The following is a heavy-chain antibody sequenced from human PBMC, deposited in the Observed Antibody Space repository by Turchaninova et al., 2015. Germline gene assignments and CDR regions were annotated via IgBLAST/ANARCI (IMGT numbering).Heavy chain of an antibody. CDR3: AREKTAAGGDY. Sequence: EVQLVESGGGLVKPGGSLSRSCAASGFTFRGYDMPGVRQAPGKGLEGVSSISSSTYINYADSVRCRFTISRDNAKNSLYLQMNNLRVEDTAIYFCAREKTAAGGDYWGQGTLVTVSA. CDR1: GFTFRGYD. CDR2: ISSSTYI. J-gene: IGHJ4*02. D-gene: IGHD6-13*01. V-gene: IGHV3-21*01.